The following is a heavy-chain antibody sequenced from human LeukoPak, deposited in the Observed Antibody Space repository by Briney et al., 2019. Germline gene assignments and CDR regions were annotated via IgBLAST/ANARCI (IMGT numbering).Heavy chain of an antibody. CDR3: ARDDPRIAVGLSDY. CDR2: INPNSGGT. CDR1: GYTFTGYY. Sequence: RASVKVSCKASGYTFTGYYMHWVRQAPGQGLEWMGWINPNSGGTNYAQKFQGRVTMTRDTSISTAYMELSRLRSDDTAVYYCARDDPRIAVGLSDYWGQGTLVTVSS. V-gene: IGHV1-2*02. D-gene: IGHD6-19*01. J-gene: IGHJ4*02.